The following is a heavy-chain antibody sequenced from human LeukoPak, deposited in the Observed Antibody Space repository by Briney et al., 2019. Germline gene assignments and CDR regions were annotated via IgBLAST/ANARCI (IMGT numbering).Heavy chain of an antibody. V-gene: IGHV3-7*01. D-gene: IGHD4-17*01. CDR3: ARDRGNYGDYADY. Sequence: GGSLRLSCAASGFTFSSYWMSWVRQAPGKGLEWVANIKQDGSEKYYVDSVKGRFTISRDNAKNSLYLQMNSLRAEDTAVYYCARDRGNYGDYADYWGQGTLVTVSS. J-gene: IGHJ4*02. CDR2: IKQDGSEK. CDR1: GFTFSSYW.